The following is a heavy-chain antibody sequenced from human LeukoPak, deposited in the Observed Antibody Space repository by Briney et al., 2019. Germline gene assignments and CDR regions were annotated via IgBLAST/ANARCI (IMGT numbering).Heavy chain of an antibody. J-gene: IGHJ4*02. CDR1: GGSISSKSHY. D-gene: IGHD5-18*01. V-gene: IGHV4-39*01. CDR3: ARHFSYGPDY. CDR2: TYYSGST. Sequence: SETLSLTCTVSGGSISSKSHYWDSIRQPPGKGLEWIGNTYYSGSTYYNPSLKSRVTISVDTSKNQFSLKLSSVTAADTAVYYCARHFSYGPDYWGQGTLVTVFS.